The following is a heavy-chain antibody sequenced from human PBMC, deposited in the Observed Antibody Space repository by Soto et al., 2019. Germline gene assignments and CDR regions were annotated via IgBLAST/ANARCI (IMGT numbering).Heavy chain of an antibody. D-gene: IGHD1-26*01. J-gene: IGHJ5*01. CDR1: GFTFMTYG. V-gene: IGHV3-30*18. Sequence: QVQLVESGGGVVQPGRSLRLSCAVSGFTFMTYGMHWVRQAPGKGLEWVAVITYDGSNEYYADSVKGPFTISRDNSKNTLYLQMNSLRVKYTAVYYCAKAHFPIVGPSIFGSWGQGTLVTVSS. CDR2: ITYDGSNE. CDR3: AKAHFPIVGPSIFGS.